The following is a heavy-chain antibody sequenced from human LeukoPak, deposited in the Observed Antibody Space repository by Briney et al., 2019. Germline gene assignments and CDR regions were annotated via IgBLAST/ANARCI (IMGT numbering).Heavy chain of an antibody. D-gene: IGHD3-22*01. CDR1: GFTFSSYS. Sequence: PGGSLRLSCAAYGFTFSSYSMNWVRQAPGKGLEWVSSISSSSYIYYADSVKGRFTISRDNAKNSLYLQMNSLRAEDTAVYYCAREPTYYYDSSGALWGQGTLVTVSS. V-gene: IGHV3-21*01. CDR2: ISSSSYI. CDR3: AREPTYYYDSSGAL. J-gene: IGHJ4*02.